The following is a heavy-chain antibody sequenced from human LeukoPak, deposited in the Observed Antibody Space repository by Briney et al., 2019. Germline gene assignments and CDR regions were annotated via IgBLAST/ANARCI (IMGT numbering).Heavy chain of an antibody. CDR2: IYHSGST. Sequence: PSDTQSLTCAVSGGSISSSNWWSWVRQPPGKGLEWIGEIYHSGSTNYNPSLKSRVTISVDKSKNQFSLKLSSVTAADTAVYYCARAPPYCSSTSCPPKADWFDPWGQGTLVTVSS. CDR1: GGSISSSNW. J-gene: IGHJ5*02. D-gene: IGHD2-2*01. V-gene: IGHV4-4*02. CDR3: ARAPPYCSSTSCPPKADWFDP.